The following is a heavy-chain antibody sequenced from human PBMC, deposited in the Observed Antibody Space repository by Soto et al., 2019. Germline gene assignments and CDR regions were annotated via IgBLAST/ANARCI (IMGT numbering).Heavy chain of an antibody. CDR3: ASVSGPKNCSSTSCYTPYYFDY. CDR2: INPNSGGT. CDR1: GYTFTGYY. Sequence: QVQLVQSGAEVKKPGASVKVSCKASGYTFTGYYMHWVRQAPGQGLEWMGWINPNSGGTNYAQKFQGWVTMTRDTSISTAYMELGRLRSDDTAVYYCASVSGPKNCSSTSCYTPYYFDYWGQGTLVTVSS. V-gene: IGHV1-2*04. J-gene: IGHJ4*02. D-gene: IGHD2-2*02.